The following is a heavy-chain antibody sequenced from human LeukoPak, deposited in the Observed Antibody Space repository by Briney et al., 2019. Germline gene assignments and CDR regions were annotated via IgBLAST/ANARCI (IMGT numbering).Heavy chain of an antibody. CDR2: IIPIFGTA. J-gene: IGHJ4*02. CDR1: GGTFSSYA. CDR3: ARGALMIVVLALDY. D-gene: IGHD3-22*01. V-gene: IGHV1-69*13. Sequence: ASVKVSCKASGGTFSSYAISWVRQAPGQGLEWMGGIIPIFGTANYAQKFQGRVTITADESTSTAYMELSSLRSEDTAVYYCARGALMIVVLALDYWGQGTLVTVSS.